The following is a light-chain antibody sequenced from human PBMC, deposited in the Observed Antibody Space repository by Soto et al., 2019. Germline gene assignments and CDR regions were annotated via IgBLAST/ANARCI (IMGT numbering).Light chain of an antibody. CDR1: SSNIGAGYD. J-gene: IGLJ2*01. V-gene: IGLV1-40*01. CDR3: QSYDNSLSGV. CDR2: DNN. Sequence: QSVLTQPPSVSGAPGQRVTISCTGGSSNIGAGYDVHWYQQLPGKAPKLLIYDNNNRPSGVPDRFSGAKSGTSASLAINGLRAEDEADYYCQSYDNSLSGVFGGGTKLTVL.